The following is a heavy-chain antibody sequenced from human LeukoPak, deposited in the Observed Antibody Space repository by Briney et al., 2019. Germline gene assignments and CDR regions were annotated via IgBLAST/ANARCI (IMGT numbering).Heavy chain of an antibody. J-gene: IGHJ4*02. CDR1: GFTFSSYA. Sequence: SGGSLRLSCAASGFTFSSYAMSWVRQAPGKGLEWVSGISGSGGSTHYADSVKGRFTISRDNSKNTLYLQMNSLRTEDTAVYYCAKDRRGCTSTSCYYRFDYWGQGTLVTVSS. CDR2: ISGSGGST. CDR3: AKDRRGCTSTSCYYRFDY. D-gene: IGHD2-2*01. V-gene: IGHV3-23*01.